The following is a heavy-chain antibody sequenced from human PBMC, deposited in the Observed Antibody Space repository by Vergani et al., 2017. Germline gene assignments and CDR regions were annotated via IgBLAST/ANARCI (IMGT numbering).Heavy chain of an antibody. CDR1: GFTFSSYA. V-gene: IGHV3-30*04. Sequence: QVQLVESGGGVVQPGRSLRLSCAASGFTFSSYAMHWVRQAPGKGLEWVAVISYDGSNKYYADSVKGRFTISRDNSKNTLYLQMNSLRAEDTAVYYCARGANVVVPAGVGYLQDWGQGTLVTVSS. CDR2: ISYDGSNK. CDR3: ARGANVVVPAGVGYLQD. J-gene: IGHJ1*01. D-gene: IGHD2-2*01.